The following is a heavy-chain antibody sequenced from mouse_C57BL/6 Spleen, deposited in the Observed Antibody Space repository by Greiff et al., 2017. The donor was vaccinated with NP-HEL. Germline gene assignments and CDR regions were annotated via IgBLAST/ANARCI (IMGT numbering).Heavy chain of an antibody. D-gene: IGHD1-1*01. J-gene: IGHJ2*01. CDR3: ARDYYGSSYDFDY. CDR2: IYPGSGNT. CDR1: GYTFTDYY. V-gene: IGHV1-76*01. Sequence: VQGVESGAELVRPGASVKLSCKASGYTFTDYYINWVKQRPGQGLEWIARIYPGSGNTYYNEKFKGKATLTAEKSSSTAYMQLSSLTSEDSAVYFCARDYYGSSYDFDYWGQGTTLTVSS.